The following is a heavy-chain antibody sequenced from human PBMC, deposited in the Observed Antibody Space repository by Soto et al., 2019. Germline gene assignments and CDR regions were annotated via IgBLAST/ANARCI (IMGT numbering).Heavy chain of an antibody. V-gene: IGHV4-34*01. J-gene: IGHJ6*02. CDR3: AGVRRYPYCGLDV. CDR2: INHSGST. CDR1: GGSFSGYY. D-gene: IGHD3-9*01. Sequence: QVQLQQWGAGLLKPSETLSLTCAVYGGSFSGYYWSWIRQPPGKGMEWIGEINHSGSTNDNPSLNSRVTISVDTSKNQSSLKLNSVTAADTSVYYCAGVRRYPYCGLDVWGQGTTVTVSS.